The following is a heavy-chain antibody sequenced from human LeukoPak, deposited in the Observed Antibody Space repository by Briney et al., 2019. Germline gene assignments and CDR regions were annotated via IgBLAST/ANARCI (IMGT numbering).Heavy chain of an antibody. V-gene: IGHV5-10-1*01. J-gene: IGHJ4*02. Sequence: PGESLTLSCTRSGYSFTSYWISWVRQMPGKGLEWMGRIDPSDSYTNYSPSFQGHVTISADRSISTAYLRWSSLKASDTAMYYCARHPTVTTRFLDYWGQGTLVTVSS. D-gene: IGHD4-17*01. CDR1: GYSFTSYW. CDR3: ARHPTVTTRFLDY. CDR2: IDPSDSYT.